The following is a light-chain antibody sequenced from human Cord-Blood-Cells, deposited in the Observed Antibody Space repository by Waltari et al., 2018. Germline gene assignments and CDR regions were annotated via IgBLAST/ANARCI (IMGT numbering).Light chain of an antibody. CDR1: SSDVGGYNY. Sequence: QSALTQPASVSGSPGQSITISCTGTSSDVGGYNYVSWYQQHPGKAPKLMIYDVSKRPSGVSNRFPGSKSGNTASLTISGLQAEDEADYYCSSYTSSSPWVFGGGTKLTVL. J-gene: IGLJ3*02. CDR2: DVS. V-gene: IGLV2-14*01. CDR3: SSYTSSSPWV.